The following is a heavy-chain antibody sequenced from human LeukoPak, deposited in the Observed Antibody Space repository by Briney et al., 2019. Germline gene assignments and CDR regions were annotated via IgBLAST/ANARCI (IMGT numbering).Heavy chain of an antibody. CDR2: LYSGDTT. CDR3: ARVGDHYHWYLDL. CDR1: GFTFSDYA. J-gene: IGHJ2*01. V-gene: IGHV3-53*01. D-gene: IGHD3-10*01. Sequence: GGSLRLSCAASGFTFSDYAMSWVRQAPGKGLEWVSILYSGDTTYYADSVKGRFTVTRDSSKNTLYLHINSLRAEDTAVYYCARVGDHYHWYLDLWGRGALVTASS.